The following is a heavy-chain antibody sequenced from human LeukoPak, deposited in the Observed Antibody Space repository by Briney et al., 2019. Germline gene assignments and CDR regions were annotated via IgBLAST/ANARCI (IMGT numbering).Heavy chain of an antibody. J-gene: IGHJ4*02. V-gene: IGHV4-59*08. Sequence: SETLSLTCTVSGGFIRTYYWSWIRQPPGKGLEWIGYINYSGFTDYSPSLKSRVTISVDTTRNQFSLRLNSVTAADRAVYYCARQSSNHDSTSYLDFWGQGTLITVSS. CDR2: INYSGFT. D-gene: IGHD2-2*01. CDR1: GGFIRTYY. CDR3: ARQSSNHDSTSYLDF.